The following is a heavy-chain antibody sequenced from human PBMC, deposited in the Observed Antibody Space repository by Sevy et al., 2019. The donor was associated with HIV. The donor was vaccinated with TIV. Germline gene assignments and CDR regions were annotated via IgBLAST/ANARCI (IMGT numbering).Heavy chain of an antibody. Sequence: GGYLRLSCAASGFTFSSYWMSWVRQAPGKGLEWVANIKQDGSEKYYVDSVKGRFTISRDNAKNSLYLQMNSLRAEDTAVYYCARRGPAGYSSSRYRSYYYYMDVWGKGTTVTVSS. CDR3: ARRGPAGYSSSRYRSYYYYMDV. CDR2: IKQDGSEK. D-gene: IGHD6-13*01. V-gene: IGHV3-7*03. J-gene: IGHJ6*03. CDR1: GFTFSSYW.